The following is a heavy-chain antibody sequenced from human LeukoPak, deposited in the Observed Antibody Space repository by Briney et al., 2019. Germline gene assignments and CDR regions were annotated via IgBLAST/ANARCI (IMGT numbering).Heavy chain of an antibody. CDR1: GGSISNYF. Sequence: KASETLSLTCTVSGGSISNYFWSWIRQPPGKGLECIGYIYYSGSTNYNPSLKSRVTISVDTSKNQFSLKLSSVTAADTAVYYCARLRGALDYWGQGTQVTVSS. D-gene: IGHD1-26*01. V-gene: IGHV4-59*08. CDR2: IYYSGST. CDR3: ARLRGALDY. J-gene: IGHJ4*02.